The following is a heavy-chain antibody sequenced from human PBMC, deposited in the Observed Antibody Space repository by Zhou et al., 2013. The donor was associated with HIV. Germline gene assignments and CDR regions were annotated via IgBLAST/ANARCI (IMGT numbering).Heavy chain of an antibody. V-gene: IGHV1-2*02. CDR3: ARVGIVVVPAAGWFDP. D-gene: IGHD2-2*01. J-gene: IGHJ5*02. Sequence: QVQLVQSGAEVKKPGASVKVSCKASGYTFTGYYMHWVRQAPGQGLEWMGWINPNSGGTNYAQKFQGRVTMTRDTSISTAYMELSRLRSDDTAVYYCARVGIVVVPAAGWFDPWGQGTLVTVSS. CDR2: INPNSGGT. CDR1: GYTFTGYY.